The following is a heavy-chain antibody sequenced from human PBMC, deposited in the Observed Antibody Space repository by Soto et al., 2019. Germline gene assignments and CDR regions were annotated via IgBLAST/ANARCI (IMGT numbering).Heavy chain of an antibody. V-gene: IGHV4-39*01. CDR1: GGSISSSSYY. J-gene: IGHJ6*03. D-gene: IGHD3-10*01. CDR2: IYYSGST. Sequence: SETLSLTCTVSGGSISSSSYYWGWIRQPPGKGLEWIGSIYYSGSTYYNPSLKSRVTISVDTSKNQFSLKLSSVTAADTAVYYCACREGFDYYYYYMDVWGKGTTVTVSS. CDR3: ACREGFDYYYYYMDV.